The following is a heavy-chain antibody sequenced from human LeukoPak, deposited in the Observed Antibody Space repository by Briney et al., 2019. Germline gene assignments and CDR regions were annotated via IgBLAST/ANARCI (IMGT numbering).Heavy chain of an antibody. CDR2: IYHSEST. CDR1: GYSISSGYH. V-gene: IGHV4-38-2*02. D-gene: IGHD4-17*01. CDR3: ARGLWDNGDRFDY. J-gene: IGHJ4*02. Sequence: SETLSLTCTVSGYSISSGYHWGWIRQPPGKGLEWIAGIYHSESTYYNPSLKSRVTMSVDTSKNQISLKLTSMTAADTAVYYCARGLWDNGDRFDYWGPGTLVTVSS.